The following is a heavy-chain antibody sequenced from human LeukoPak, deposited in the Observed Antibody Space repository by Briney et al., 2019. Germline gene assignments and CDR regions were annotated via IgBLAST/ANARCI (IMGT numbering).Heavy chain of an antibody. V-gene: IGHV1-69*05. CDR2: IIPIFGTA. CDR1: GYTFTGYY. Sequence: SVKVSCKASGYTFTGYYMHWVRQAPGQGLEWMGRIIPIFGTANYAQKFQGRGTITTDESTSTAYMELSSLRSEDTAVYYCARVPIIAAGGEFDYWGQETLVTVSS. D-gene: IGHD6-13*01. CDR3: ARVPIIAAGGEFDY. J-gene: IGHJ4*02.